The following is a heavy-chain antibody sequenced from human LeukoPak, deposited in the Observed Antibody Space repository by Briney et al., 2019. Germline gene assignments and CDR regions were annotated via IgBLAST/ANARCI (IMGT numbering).Heavy chain of an antibody. CDR2: ISDIGSI. CDR1: GGSISSYY. J-gene: IGHJ4*02. Sequence: SETLSLTCTVSGGSISSYYWSWIRQPPWKELEWIAYISDIGSINYNPSLKSRVTISLDTSKNQFSLKLSSVTAADTAVYYCAGHHPRNTVDFWGQGILVTVSS. D-gene: IGHD2/OR15-2a*01. V-gene: IGHV4-59*08. CDR3: AGHHPRNTVDF.